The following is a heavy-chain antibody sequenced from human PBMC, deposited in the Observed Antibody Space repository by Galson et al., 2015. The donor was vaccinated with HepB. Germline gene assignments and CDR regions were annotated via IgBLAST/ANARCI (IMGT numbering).Heavy chain of an antibody. CDR1: GFSFSRYS. D-gene: IGHD4-11*01. J-gene: IGHJ4*02. Sequence: SLRLSCAASGFSFSRYSMNWVRQAPGKGLEWVSYIRSSTSTVFYADSEQGRFSIFRDSAKNSLYLQMNSLSAEDTAVYYCARDFVSYSGVFDYWGQGILVTVSS. V-gene: IGHV3-48*04. CDR3: ARDFVSYSGVFDY. CDR2: IRSSTSTV.